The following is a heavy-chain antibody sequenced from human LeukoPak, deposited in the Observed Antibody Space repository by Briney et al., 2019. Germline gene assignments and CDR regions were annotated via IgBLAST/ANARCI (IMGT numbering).Heavy chain of an antibody. D-gene: IGHD3-3*01. CDR1: GGSISSYY. J-gene: IGHJ6*02. CDR3: ARTDYDFWSGYYTPYYYYGMDV. Sequence: SETLPLTCTVSGGSISSYYWSWIRQPPGKGLEWIGYIYYSGSTNYNPSLKSRVTISVDTSKNQFSLKLSSVTAADTAVYYCARTDYDFWSGYYTPYYYYGMDVWGQGTTVTVSS. CDR2: IYYSGST. V-gene: IGHV4-59*01.